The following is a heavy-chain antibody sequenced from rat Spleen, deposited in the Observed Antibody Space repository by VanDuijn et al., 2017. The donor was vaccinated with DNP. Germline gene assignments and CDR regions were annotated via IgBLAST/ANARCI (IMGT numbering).Heavy chain of an antibody. V-gene: IGHV5-29*01. CDR2: ISKDGSRT. CDR3: ASYYSGEGGY. CDR1: EFTFSDYY. D-gene: IGHD1-1*01. J-gene: IGHJ2*01. Sequence: EVQLVESGGGLVQPGRSLKLSCAASEFTFSDYYMAWVRQAPTKGLEWVATISKDGSRTYYRDSVKGRFTISRDNAKSTLYLQMDSLRSEDTATYYCASYYSGEGGYWGQGVMVTVSS.